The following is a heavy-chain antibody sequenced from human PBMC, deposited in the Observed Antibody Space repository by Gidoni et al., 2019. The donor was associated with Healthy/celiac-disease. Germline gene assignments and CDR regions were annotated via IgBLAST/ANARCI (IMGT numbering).Heavy chain of an antibody. D-gene: IGHD2-2*01. CDR2: IYYSGSP. J-gene: IGHJ3*02. Sequence: QVQLQESRPGLVKPSQTLSLPCTVSSGSIRHCGYSWSWIRQPPGKGLEWIGYIYYSGSPYYNPSRKSGVTISVDTSKNQFSLKLSSVTAADTAVYYWASGGIGYCSSTSCFGAFDIWGQGTMVTVSS. CDR3: ASGGIGYCSSTSCFGAFDI. V-gene: IGHV4-31*03. CDR1: SGSIRHCGYS.